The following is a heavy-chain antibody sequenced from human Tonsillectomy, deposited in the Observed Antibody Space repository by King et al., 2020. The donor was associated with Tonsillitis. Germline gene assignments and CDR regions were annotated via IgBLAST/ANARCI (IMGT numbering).Heavy chain of an antibody. CDR2: ISTNNGNI. Sequence: QLVQSGPEVRRPGASVKVSCRASGYNFMSYSFSWVRQAPGQGPEWMGWISTNNGNINYAQKFQGRVTMTIHTATSTAYMELRSLRSDDTAIYYCARESASGSYYAPALWGQGSLVSVYS. CDR3: ARESASGSYYAPAL. D-gene: IGHD3-10*01. J-gene: IGHJ4*02. CDR1: GYNFMSYS. V-gene: IGHV1-18*04.